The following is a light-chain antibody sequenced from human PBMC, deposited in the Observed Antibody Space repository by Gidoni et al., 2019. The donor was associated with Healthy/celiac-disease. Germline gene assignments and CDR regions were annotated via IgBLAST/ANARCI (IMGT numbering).Light chain of an antibody. J-gene: IGKJ2*01. CDR2: AAS. CDR1: QSISSY. CDR3: QQSYSTPRYT. Sequence: DSQITEAPASLSASVGDRVTSTARARQSISSYLNWYQQKPGKAPKLLLYAASSLQSGVPSRCSGSGSGTDFTLTISSMQPEDFATYYCQQSYSTPRYTFGQGTKLEIK. V-gene: IGKV1-39*01.